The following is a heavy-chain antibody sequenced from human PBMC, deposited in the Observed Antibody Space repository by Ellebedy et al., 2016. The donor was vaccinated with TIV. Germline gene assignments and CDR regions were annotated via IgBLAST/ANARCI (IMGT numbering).Heavy chain of an antibody. V-gene: IGHV4-59*01. Sequence: SETLSLTCNVSSGSISGYFWNWIRQPPGKEPEWIGFISYSGNTNYNPSFESRVTISVDTSKNQFSLMLSSVTAADTAVYYCARVVRGMDVWGQGTTVTVS. CDR3: ARVVRGMDV. CDR1: SGSISGYF. J-gene: IGHJ6*02. CDR2: ISYSGNT.